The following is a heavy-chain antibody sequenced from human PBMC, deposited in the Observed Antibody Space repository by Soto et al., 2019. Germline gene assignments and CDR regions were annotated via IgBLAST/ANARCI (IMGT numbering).Heavy chain of an antibody. D-gene: IGHD5-12*01. CDR2: IYYSGST. CDR1: GGSISSGDYY. V-gene: IGHV4-30-4*01. Sequence: SETLSLTCTVSGGSISSGDYYWSWIRQPPGKGLEWIGYIYYSGSTYYNPSLKSRVTISVDTSKNQFSLKLSSVTAADTAVYYCAMSGYDSSSFDYWGQGTLVTVSS. J-gene: IGHJ4*02. CDR3: AMSGYDSSSFDY.